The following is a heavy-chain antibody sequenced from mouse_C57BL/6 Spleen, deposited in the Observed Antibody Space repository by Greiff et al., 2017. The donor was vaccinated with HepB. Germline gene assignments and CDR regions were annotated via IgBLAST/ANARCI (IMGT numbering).Heavy chain of an antibody. CDR2: ISSGSSTI. D-gene: IGHD2-4*01. J-gene: IGHJ4*01. CDR1: GFTFSDYG. Sequence: EVMLVESGGGLVKPGGSLKLSCAASGFTFSDYGMHWVRQAPEKGLEWVAYISSGSSTIYYADTVKGRFTISRDNAKNTLFLQMTSLRSEDTAMYYCARERGLRHAMDYWGQGTSVTVSS. V-gene: IGHV5-17*01. CDR3: ARERGLRHAMDY.